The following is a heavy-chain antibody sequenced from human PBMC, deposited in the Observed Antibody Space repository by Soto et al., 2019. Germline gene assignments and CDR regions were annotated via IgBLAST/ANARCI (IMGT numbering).Heavy chain of an antibody. V-gene: IGHV4-61*01. CDR2: IYYSGST. Sequence: KTSETLSLTCTVSGGSVSSGSYYWSWIRQPPGKGLEWIGYIYYSGSTNYNPSLKSRVTISVDTSKNQFSLKLSSVTAADTAVYYCARGGIVVVPAAMTGQYYYYYYGMDVWGQGTTVTVSS. CDR1: GGSVSSGSYY. D-gene: IGHD2-2*01. J-gene: IGHJ6*02. CDR3: ARGGIVVVPAAMTGQYYYYYYGMDV.